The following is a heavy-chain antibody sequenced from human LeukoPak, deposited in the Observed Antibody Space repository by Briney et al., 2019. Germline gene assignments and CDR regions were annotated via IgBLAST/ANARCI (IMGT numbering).Heavy chain of an antibody. D-gene: IGHD1-26*01. CDR3: ARQSPSGSYFRPYFDY. J-gene: IGHJ4*02. V-gene: IGHV3-7*01. CDR2: IKQDGSEK. Sequence: GGSLRLSCAASGFTFSSYRMSWVRQAPGKGLEWVANIKQDGSEKYYVDSVKGRFTISRDNAKNSLYLQMNSLRAEDTAVYYCARQSPSGSYFRPYFDYWGQGTLVTVSS. CDR1: GFTFSSYR.